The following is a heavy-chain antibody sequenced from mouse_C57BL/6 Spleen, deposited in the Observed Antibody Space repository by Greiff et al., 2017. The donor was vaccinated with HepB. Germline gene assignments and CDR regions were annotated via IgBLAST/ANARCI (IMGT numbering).Heavy chain of an antibody. J-gene: IGHJ1*01. CDR3: ARVDGDWDFDF. CDR2: ISSGSSTI. CDR1: GFTFSDYG. V-gene: IGHV5-17*01. Sequence: EVKLMESGGGLVKPGGSLKLSCAASGFTFSDYGMHWVRQAPEKGLEWVAYISSGSSTIYYADTVKGRFTISRDNAKNTLFLQMTSLRSEDTAVYYCARVDGDWDFDFWGQGTTVTVSS.